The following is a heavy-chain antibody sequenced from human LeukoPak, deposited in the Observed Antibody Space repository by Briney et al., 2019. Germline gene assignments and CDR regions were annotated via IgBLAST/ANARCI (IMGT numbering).Heavy chain of an antibody. Sequence: PETLSLTCAVHGGSLRGYYWSSSPQPPGKGREWMGEINHSGSTNYNPSLKSRVTISVDTSKNQSSLKLSSVTAADTAVYYCARLRMKGTRGAFDIWGQGTMVTVSS. CDR1: GGSLRGYY. J-gene: IGHJ3*02. V-gene: IGHV4-34*01. CDR3: ARLRMKGTRGAFDI. D-gene: IGHD1-1*01. CDR2: INHSGST.